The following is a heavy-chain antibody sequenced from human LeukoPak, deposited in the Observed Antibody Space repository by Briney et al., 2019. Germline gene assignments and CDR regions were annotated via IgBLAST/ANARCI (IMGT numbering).Heavy chain of an antibody. CDR1: GGSISSSNW. CDR2: IYHSGST. CDR3: AGTYYDFWSGLPLPNWFDP. V-gene: IGHV4-4*02. J-gene: IGHJ5*02. D-gene: IGHD3-3*01. Sequence: PSGTLSLTCAVSGGSISSSNWWSWVRQPPGKGLGWIGEIYHSGSTNYNPSLKSRVTISVDKSKNQFSLKLSSVTAADTAVYYCAGTYYDFWSGLPLPNWFDPWGQGTLVTVSS.